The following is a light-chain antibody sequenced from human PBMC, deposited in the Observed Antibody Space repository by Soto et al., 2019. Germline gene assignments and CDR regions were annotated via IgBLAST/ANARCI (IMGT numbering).Light chain of an antibody. CDR1: SSDVGGYDY. Sequence: QSVLTQPPSASGSPGQSVTISCTGTSSDVGGYDYVSWYQQHPGKAPKLMIYEGTIRPSGVSDRFSGSKSGNTASLTVSGLQAEDEADYYCSSYTGGNPSYVFGTGTQLTVL. CDR2: EGT. V-gene: IGLV2-8*01. CDR3: SSYTGGNPSYV. J-gene: IGLJ1*01.